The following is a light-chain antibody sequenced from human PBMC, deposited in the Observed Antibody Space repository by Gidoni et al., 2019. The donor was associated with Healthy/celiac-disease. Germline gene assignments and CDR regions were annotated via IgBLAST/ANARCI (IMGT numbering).Light chain of an antibody. CDR3: QQYNNWPPGT. V-gene: IGKV3-15*01. Sequence: EIVMPQSPAPLSVSPGATATLSCRASQSVSSNLAWYQQKPGQAPRLLIDGASTRATGIPARFSGSGSGTEFTLTISSLQSEDVAVYYWQQYNNWPPGTFGQGTKLEIK. J-gene: IGKJ2*01. CDR2: GAS. CDR1: QSVSSN.